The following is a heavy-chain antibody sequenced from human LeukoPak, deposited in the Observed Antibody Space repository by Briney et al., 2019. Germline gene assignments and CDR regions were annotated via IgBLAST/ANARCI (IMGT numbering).Heavy chain of an antibody. Sequence: GRSLRLSCAASGFTFGSYAMHWVRQAPGKGLEWVAVISYDGSNKYYADSVKGRFTISRDNSKNTLYLQMNSLRAEDTAVYYCARGGDPGAFDIWGQGTMVTVSS. D-gene: IGHD2-21*02. CDR1: GFTFGSYA. CDR2: ISYDGSNK. CDR3: ARGGDPGAFDI. J-gene: IGHJ3*02. V-gene: IGHV3-30-3*01.